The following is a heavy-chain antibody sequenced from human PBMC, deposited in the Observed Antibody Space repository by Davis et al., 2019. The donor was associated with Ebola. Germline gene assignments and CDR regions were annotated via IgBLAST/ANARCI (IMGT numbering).Heavy chain of an antibody. CDR1: GYTFTSYY. CDR2: INPSGGST. CDR3: AREGGVGATTYYYGMDV. V-gene: IGHV1-46*01. J-gene: IGHJ6*02. D-gene: IGHD1-26*01. Sequence: ASVKASCKASGYTFTSYYMHWVRQAPGQGLEWMGIINPSGGSTSYAQKFQGRVTMTRDTSTSTVYTELSSLRSEDTAVYYCAREGGVGATTYYYGMDVWGQGTTVTVSS.